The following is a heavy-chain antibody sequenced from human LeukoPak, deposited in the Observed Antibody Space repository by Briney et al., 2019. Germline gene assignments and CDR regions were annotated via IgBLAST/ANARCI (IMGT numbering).Heavy chain of an antibody. CDR2: IYYSGST. V-gene: IGHV4-59*01. D-gene: IGHD2-2*02. CDR1: GGSISSYY. CDR3: ARDRCSSTSCHTNWFDP. J-gene: IGHJ5*02. Sequence: SETLSLTCTVSGGSISSYYWSWIRQPPGKGLEWIGYIYYSGSTNYNPSLKSRFTISVDTSENQFSLKLSSVTAADTAVYYCARDRCSSTSCHTNWFDPWGQGTLVTVSS.